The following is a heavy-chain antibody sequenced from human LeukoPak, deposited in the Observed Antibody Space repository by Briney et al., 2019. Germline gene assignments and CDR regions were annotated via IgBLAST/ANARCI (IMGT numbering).Heavy chain of an antibody. V-gene: IGHV3-7*04. J-gene: IGHJ4*02. Sequence: PGGSLRLSCATSGFNFSDSRMTWVRQAPGKGLQWVANINRDGTEKHFLDSVEGRFTLSRDNAKKSLYLLMNSLRPQDTAVYFCVRGDWYFESWGQGTLVTVSS. CDR3: VRGDWYFES. D-gene: IGHD2-21*01. CDR2: INRDGTEK. CDR1: GFNFSDSR.